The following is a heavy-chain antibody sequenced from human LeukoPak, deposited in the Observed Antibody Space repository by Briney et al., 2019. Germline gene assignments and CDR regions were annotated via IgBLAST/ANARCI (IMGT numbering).Heavy chain of an antibody. J-gene: IGHJ4*02. CDR1: GDSVSSISAA. CDR3: ARAVCGGSCHPFDY. D-gene: IGHD2-15*01. CDR2: AYYRSKWYI. V-gene: IGHV6-1*01. Sequence: SQTLSLTCAISGDSVSSISAAWHWIRQSPSRGLEWLGGAYYRSKWYIDSAVSVKSRITIDPDTSKNQFSLQLNSVTPEDTAVYYCARAVCGGSCHPFDYWGQGTLVIVSS.